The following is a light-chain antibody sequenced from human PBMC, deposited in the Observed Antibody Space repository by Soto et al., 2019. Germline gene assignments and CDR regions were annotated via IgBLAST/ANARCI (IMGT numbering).Light chain of an antibody. Sequence: QSVLTQPPSVSGAPGQRVTISCTGSSSNIGAGYDVHWYQQLPGTAPKLLIYGNSNRPSGVPDRFSGSKSGTSASLAITGLQADYEADYYGQAYESSLTLRVCGTGTKVTVL. CDR3: QAYESSLTLRV. CDR2: GNS. J-gene: IGLJ1*01. CDR1: SSNIGAGYD. V-gene: IGLV1-40*01.